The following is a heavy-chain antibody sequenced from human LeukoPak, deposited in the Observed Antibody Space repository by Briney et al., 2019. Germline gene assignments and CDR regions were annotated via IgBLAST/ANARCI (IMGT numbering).Heavy chain of an antibody. CDR1: GGSFSGYY. J-gene: IGHJ5*02. Sequence: SETLSLTCAVYGGSFSGYYWSWIRQPPGKGLEWIGEINHSGSTNYNPSLKSRVTISVDTSKNQFSLKLSSVTAADTAVYYCARFTVTTRKARFDPWGQGTLVTVSS. D-gene: IGHD4-17*01. V-gene: IGHV4-34*01. CDR2: INHSGST. CDR3: ARFTVTTRKARFDP.